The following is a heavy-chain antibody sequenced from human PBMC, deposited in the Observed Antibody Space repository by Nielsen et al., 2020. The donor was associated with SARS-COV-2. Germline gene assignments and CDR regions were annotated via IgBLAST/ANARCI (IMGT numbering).Heavy chain of an antibody. V-gene: IGHV3-33*05. J-gene: IGHJ6*03. Sequence: GGSLRLSCAASGFTFSSYGMHWVRQAPGKGLEWVAVISYDGSNKYYADSVKGRFTISRDNSKNTLYLQMNSLRAEDTAVYYCAREGAYCGGDCYSGMDVWGKGTTVTVSS. CDR1: GFTFSSYG. D-gene: IGHD2-21*02. CDR3: AREGAYCGGDCYSGMDV. CDR2: ISYDGSNK.